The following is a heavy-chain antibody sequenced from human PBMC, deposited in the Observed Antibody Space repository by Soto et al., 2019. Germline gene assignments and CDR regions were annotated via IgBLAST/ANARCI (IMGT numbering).Heavy chain of an antibody. CDR1: GFTFSNAW. V-gene: IGHV3-15*01. J-gene: IGHJ4*02. CDR3: TTTELELQGAVDY. Sequence: GGSLRLSCAASGFTFSNAWMSWVRQAPGKGLEWVGRIKSKTDGGTTDYAAPVKGRFTISRDDSKNTLYLQMNSLKTEDTAVYYCTTTELELQGAVDYWGQGTLVTVSS. CDR2: IKSKTDGGTT. D-gene: IGHD1-7*01.